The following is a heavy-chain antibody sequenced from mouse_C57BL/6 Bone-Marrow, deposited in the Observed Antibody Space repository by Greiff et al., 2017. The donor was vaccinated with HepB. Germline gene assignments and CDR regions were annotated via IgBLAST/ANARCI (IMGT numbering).Heavy chain of an antibody. CDR2: ISDGGSYT. CDR1: GFTFSSYA. V-gene: IGHV5-4*01. CDR3: ARDPIYYYGSSYAMDY. Sequence: EVQGVESGGGLVKPGGSLKLSCAASGFTFSSYAMSWVRQTPEKRLEWVATISDGGSYTYYPDNVKGRFTISRDNAKNNLYLQMSHLKSEDTAMYYCARDPIYYYGSSYAMDYWGQGTLVTVSS. D-gene: IGHD1-1*01. J-gene: IGHJ4*01.